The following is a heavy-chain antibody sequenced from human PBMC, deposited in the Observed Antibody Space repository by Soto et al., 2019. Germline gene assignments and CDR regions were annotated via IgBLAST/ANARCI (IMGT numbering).Heavy chain of an antibody. J-gene: IGHJ4*02. CDR2: IYYSGST. D-gene: IGHD3-10*01. V-gene: IGHV4-39*01. Sequence: PSETLALTCTVSGGSISSRNYYWGWIRQAPGKGLEWIGNIYYSGSTYYNPSLKSRVTVSVDTSKNQFSLKLSSVTAADTAVYYCKRFYYYGSAIDYWGQGTLVTVSS. CDR1: GGSISSRNYY. CDR3: KRFYYYGSAIDY.